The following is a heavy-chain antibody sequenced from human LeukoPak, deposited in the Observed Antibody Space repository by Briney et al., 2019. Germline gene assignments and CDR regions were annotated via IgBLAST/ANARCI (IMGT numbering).Heavy chain of an antibody. J-gene: IGHJ4*02. CDR3: AKGRRGYSFKYFDC. CDR2: ISCSGGST. D-gene: IGHD3-22*01. Sequence: PGGSLRLSCAASGFTFSSYAMSWVRQAPGKGLEWVSAISCSGGSTYYADSVKGRITISRDNSKNTLYLQMNSLRAEDTAVYYCAKGRRGYSFKYFDCWGQGTLVTVSS. V-gene: IGHV3-23*01. CDR1: GFTFSSYA.